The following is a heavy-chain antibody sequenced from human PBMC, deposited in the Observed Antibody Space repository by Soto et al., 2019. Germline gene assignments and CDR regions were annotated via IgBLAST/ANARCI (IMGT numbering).Heavy chain of an antibody. D-gene: IGHD2-2*01. V-gene: IGHV4-34*01. Sequence: QVQLRQWGAGLLKPSETLSLTCAVYGGSFSGYYWSWIRQPPGKGLEWIGEINHSGSTNYNPSLKSRVTISVDTSKNQFSLKLSSVTAADTAVYYCASSIVVVPAAMPTYYFDYWGQGTLVTVSS. CDR3: ASSIVVVPAAMPTYYFDY. CDR2: INHSGST. CDR1: GGSFSGYY. J-gene: IGHJ4*02.